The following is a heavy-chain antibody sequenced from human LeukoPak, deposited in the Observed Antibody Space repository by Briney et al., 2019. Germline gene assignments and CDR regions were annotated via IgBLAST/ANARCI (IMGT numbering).Heavy chain of an antibody. CDR1: GGSVTRGAYS. CDR3: ARYEEGIDY. Sequence: SETLSLTCTVSGGSVTRGAYSWTWIRQPVGKGLEWIGRIYTSGDTKYNPSLKSRVTISVGASNNQFSLKLSSVTAADTAVYYCARYEEGIDYWGQGTLVTVSS. J-gene: IGHJ4*02. D-gene: IGHD3-10*01. V-gene: IGHV4-61*02. CDR2: IYTSGDT.